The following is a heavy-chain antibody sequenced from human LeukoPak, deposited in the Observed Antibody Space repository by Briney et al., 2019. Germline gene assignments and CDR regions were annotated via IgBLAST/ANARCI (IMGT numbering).Heavy chain of an antibody. D-gene: IGHD2-2*01. J-gene: IGHJ4*02. CDR3: AKGRHIVVVSAAPFDY. CDR2: IQFDGSNK. CDR1: GFTFSSYG. V-gene: IGHV3-30*02. Sequence: PGGSLRLSCAASGFTFSSYGMHWVRQAPGKGLEWVAFIQFDGSNKYYADSVKGRFTISRDNSKNTLYLQMNSLRVEDTAVYYCAKGRHIVVVSAAPFDYWGQGTLVTVSS.